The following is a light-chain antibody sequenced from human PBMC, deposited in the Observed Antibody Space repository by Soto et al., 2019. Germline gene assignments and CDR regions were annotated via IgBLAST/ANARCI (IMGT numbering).Light chain of an antibody. Sequence: EVVLTQSPGTLSLSPGERATLSCRASQSVTSSYLAWYHQKPGQAPRLLIYGASGRATGIPDRFSGSGAGTDFTLTISRLEPEDFAVYYCQQYGSSGTFGQGTKVDIK. CDR2: GAS. V-gene: IGKV3-20*01. J-gene: IGKJ1*01. CDR3: QQYGSSGT. CDR1: QSVTSSY.